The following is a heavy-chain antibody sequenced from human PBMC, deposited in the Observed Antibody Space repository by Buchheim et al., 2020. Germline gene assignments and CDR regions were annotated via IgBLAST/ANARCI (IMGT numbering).Heavy chain of an antibody. J-gene: IGHJ4*02. Sequence: EVQLLESGGGLVQPGGSLRLSCTASGFTFTTYAMSWVRHTPGKGLEWISVISPSGDNTYYADSVKGSFTISRDNSRSTIYLQMNSLRAEDTAVYYCAKVSGLLWFGESNDYWGQGTL. CDR1: GFTFTTYA. CDR3: AKVSGLLWFGESNDY. CDR2: ISPSGDNT. V-gene: IGHV3-23*01. D-gene: IGHD3-10*01.